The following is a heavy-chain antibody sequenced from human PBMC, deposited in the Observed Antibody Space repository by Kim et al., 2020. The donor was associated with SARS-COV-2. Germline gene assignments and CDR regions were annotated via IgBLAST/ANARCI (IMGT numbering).Heavy chain of an antibody. CDR2: ISSSSSYI. V-gene: IGHV3-21*01. D-gene: IGHD3-10*01. CDR3: ARDLVVDQITMVRGVIPGYFDY. CDR1: GFTFSSYS. J-gene: IGHJ4*02. Sequence: GGSLRLSCAASGFTFSSYSMNWVRQAPGKGLEWVSSISSSSSYIYYADSVKGRFTISRDNAKNSLYLQMNSLRAEDTAVYYCARDLVVDQITMVRGVIPGYFDYWGQGTLVTVAS.